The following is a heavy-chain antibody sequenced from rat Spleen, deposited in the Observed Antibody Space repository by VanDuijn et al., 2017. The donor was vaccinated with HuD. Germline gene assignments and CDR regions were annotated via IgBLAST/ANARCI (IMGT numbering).Heavy chain of an antibody. V-gene: IGHV5-29*01. J-gene: IGHJ2*01. D-gene: IGHD4-3*01. Sequence: EVQLVESDGGLVQPGRSLKLSCAASGFTFSDYYMAWVRQAPTKGLEWVATISSDGRRNYYRDSVKGRFTISRDNAKSTLYLQMDSLRSEDTATYYCARHNSGYGVMDAWGQGVMVTVSS. CDR3: ARHNSGYGVMDA. CDR2: ISSDGRRN. CDR1: GFTFSDYY.